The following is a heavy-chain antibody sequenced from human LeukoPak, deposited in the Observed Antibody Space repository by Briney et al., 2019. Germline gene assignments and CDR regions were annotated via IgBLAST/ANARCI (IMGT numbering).Heavy chain of an antibody. CDR3: TTDLWFGEFGLDV. D-gene: IGHD3-10*01. CDR2: IKSKTDGGTT. Sequence: GGSLRPSYAASGFTFSNAWMSWVRQAPGKGLEWVGRIKSKTDGGTTDYVAPVKGRFTISRDDSKNTLYVQMNSLKTEDTAVYYCTTDLWFGEFGLDVWGQGTTVIVSS. J-gene: IGHJ6*02. V-gene: IGHV3-15*01. CDR1: GFTFSNAW.